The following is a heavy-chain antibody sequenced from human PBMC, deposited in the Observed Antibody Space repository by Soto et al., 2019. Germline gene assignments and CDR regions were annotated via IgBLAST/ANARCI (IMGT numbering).Heavy chain of an antibody. J-gene: IGHJ4*02. V-gene: IGHV2-26*01. Sequence: SGPTLVNPTETLTLTCTVSGFSLSNARMGVSWISQPPGKALEWLAHIFSNDEKSYSTSLKSRLTISKDTSKSQVVLTMTNMDPVDTATYYCARMVRGSYLSPFDYWGQGTLVTVSS. CDR3: ARMVRGSYLSPFDY. D-gene: IGHD1-26*01. CDR2: IFSNDEK. CDR1: GFSLSNARMG.